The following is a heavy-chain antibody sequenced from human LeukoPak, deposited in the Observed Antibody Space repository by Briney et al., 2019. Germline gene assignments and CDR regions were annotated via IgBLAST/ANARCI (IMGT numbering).Heavy chain of an antibody. CDR3: ARDQLGGYYYDY. CDR2: IYYSGST. CDR1: GGSLSSYY. V-gene: IGHV4-59*01. Sequence: SETLSLTCTVSGGSLSSYYWRWIRQPPGKGLEWIGYIYYSGSTNYSPSLKSRVTISVDTSKNQFSLKLSSVTAADTAVYYCARDQLGGYYYDYWGQGTLVTVSS. J-gene: IGHJ4*02. D-gene: IGHD3-22*01.